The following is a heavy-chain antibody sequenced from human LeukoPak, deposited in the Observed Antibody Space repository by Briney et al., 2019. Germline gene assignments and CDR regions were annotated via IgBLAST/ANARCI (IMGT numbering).Heavy chain of an antibody. CDR1: GYTFTSYH. D-gene: IGHD3-9*01. J-gene: IGHJ4*02. CDR3: ARDDILTGYSLL. V-gene: IGHV1-46*01. CDR2: ISPSGGSP. Sequence: ASVKVSCKASGYTFTSYHLHWVRQAPGQGLEWMGIISPSGGSPNYAQKFQGRVTMTRDTSISTAYMELSRLRSDDTAVYYCARDDILTGYSLLWGQGTLVTVSS.